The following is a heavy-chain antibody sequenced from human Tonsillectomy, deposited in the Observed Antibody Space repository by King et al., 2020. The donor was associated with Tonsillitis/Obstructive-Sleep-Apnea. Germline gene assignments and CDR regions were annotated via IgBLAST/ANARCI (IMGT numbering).Heavy chain of an antibody. CDR1: GGSISSSSYY. V-gene: IGHV4-39*01. CDR2: IYYSGST. J-gene: IGHJ3*02. CDR3: ARQGEVRGTDAFDI. D-gene: IGHD3-16*01. Sequence: QLQESGPGLVKPSETLSLTCTVSGGSISSSSYYWGWIRQPPGKGLEWIGSIYYSGSTYYNPSLKSRVTISVYTSKNQFSLKLSSVTAADTAVYYCARQGEVRGTDAFDIWGQGTMVTVSS.